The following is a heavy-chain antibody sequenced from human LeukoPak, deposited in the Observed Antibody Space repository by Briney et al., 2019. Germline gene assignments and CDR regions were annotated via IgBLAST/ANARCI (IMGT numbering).Heavy chain of an antibody. CDR3: ARDLIVVVVAATGAFDI. CDR1: GYTFTSYG. Sequence: ASVKVSCKASGYTFTSYGISWVRQAPGQGLEWMGWISAYNGNTNYAQKLQGRVTMTTDTSTSTAYMELRSLRSDDTAAYYCARDLIVVVVAATGAFDIWGQGTMVTVSS. D-gene: IGHD2-15*01. CDR2: ISAYNGNT. J-gene: IGHJ3*02. V-gene: IGHV1-18*01.